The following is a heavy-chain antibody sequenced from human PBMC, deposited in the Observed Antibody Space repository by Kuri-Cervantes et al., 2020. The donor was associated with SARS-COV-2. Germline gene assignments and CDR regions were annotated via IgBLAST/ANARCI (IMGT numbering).Heavy chain of an antibody. J-gene: IGHJ4*02. D-gene: IGHD5-24*01. CDR2: ILPILDAA. Sequence: SVKVSCKSSGGTFSNHAISWVRQAPGQGLEWMGGILPILDAANYAQKFQGRVTITANESTSTAYMELSSLRSEDTAVYYCAREWTDPIEMTTPTHFDYWGQGTLVTVSS. CDR3: AREWTDPIEMTTPTHFDY. V-gene: IGHV1-69*13. CDR1: GGTFSNHA.